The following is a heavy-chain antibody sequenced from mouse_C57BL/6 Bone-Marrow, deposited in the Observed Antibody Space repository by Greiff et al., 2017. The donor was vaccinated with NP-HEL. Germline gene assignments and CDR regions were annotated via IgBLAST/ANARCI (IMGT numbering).Heavy chain of an antibody. D-gene: IGHD1-1*01. Sequence: EVQLVESGGGLVKPGGSLKLSCAASGFTFSSYTMSWVRQTPEKRLEWVATISGGGGNTYYPDSVKGRFTISRDNAKNTLYLQMSSLRSEDTALYYCARQGLLLRPFSHGGQGTSGTVSS. V-gene: IGHV5-9*01. J-gene: IGHJ4*01. CDR2: ISGGGGNT. CDR3: ARQGLLLRPFSH. CDR1: GFTFSSYT.